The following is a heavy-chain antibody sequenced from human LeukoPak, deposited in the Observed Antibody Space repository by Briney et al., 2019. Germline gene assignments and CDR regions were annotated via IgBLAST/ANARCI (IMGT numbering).Heavy chain of an antibody. V-gene: IGHV4-59*12. CDR2: IYNSGST. CDR1: GGSISSYY. J-gene: IGHJ5*02. Sequence: SETLSLTCTVSGGSISSYYWSWIRQPPGKGLEWIGYIYNSGSTNYNPSLKSRVTMSVDTSKNQFSLKLSSVTAADTAVYYCARVGFWFDPWGQGTLVTVSS. CDR3: ARVGFWFDP.